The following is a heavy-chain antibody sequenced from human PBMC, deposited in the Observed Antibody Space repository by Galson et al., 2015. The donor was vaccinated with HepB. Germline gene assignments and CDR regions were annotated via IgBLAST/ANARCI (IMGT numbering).Heavy chain of an antibody. CDR3: ARHLPRYIAAAADFDY. J-gene: IGHJ4*02. D-gene: IGHD6-13*01. Sequence: QSGAEVKKPGESLRISCKGSGYSFTSYWISWVRQMPGKGLEWMGRIDPSDSYTNYSPSFQGHVTISADKSISTAYLQWSSLKASDTAMYYCARHLPRYIAAAADFDYWGQGTLVTVSS. V-gene: IGHV5-10-1*01. CDR2: IDPSDSYT. CDR1: GYSFTSYW.